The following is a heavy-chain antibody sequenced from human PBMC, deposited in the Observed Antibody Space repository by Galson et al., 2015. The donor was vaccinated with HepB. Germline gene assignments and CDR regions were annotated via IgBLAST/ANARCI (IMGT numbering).Heavy chain of an antibody. CDR2: INAAIGNP. Sequence: SVKVSCKASGYTFSSYTTHWVRQAPGQRPEWLGWINAAIGNPEYSQNFQDRVTISRDKSASTAYMELRSLTSEDTAVYYCARHPGRGSVGYAFDLWGQGTLVTVSA. J-gene: IGHJ4*02. CDR3: ARHPGRGSVGYAFDL. CDR1: GYTFSSYT. D-gene: IGHD2-2*01. V-gene: IGHV1-3*01.